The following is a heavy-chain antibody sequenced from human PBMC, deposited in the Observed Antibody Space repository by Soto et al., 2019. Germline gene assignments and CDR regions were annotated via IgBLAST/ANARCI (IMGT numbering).Heavy chain of an antibody. CDR1: GFTFLAYA. D-gene: IGHD2-21*01. Sequence: QVHLVESGGGVVQPGRSLRVSCAASGFTFLAYAMHWVRQAPGKGLEWVATTSHDGNRTEYTDSVKGRFTISRDNSKNMLYLQMDSLRVEDSAVYFCARDPFLAFYFDYWGQGTLVTVSS. CDR2: TSHDGNRT. J-gene: IGHJ4*02. V-gene: IGHV3-30-3*01. CDR3: ARDPFLAFYFDY.